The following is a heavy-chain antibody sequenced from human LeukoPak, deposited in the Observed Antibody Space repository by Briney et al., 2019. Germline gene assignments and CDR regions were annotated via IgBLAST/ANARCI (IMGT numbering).Heavy chain of an antibody. Sequence: SETLSLTCAVYGGSFSGYYWSWIRQPPGKGLEWIGEINHSGSANYNPSLKSRVTISVDTSKNQFSLKLSSVTAADTAVYYCARDDGYLIDYWGQGTLVTVSS. CDR2: INHSGSA. CDR1: GGSFSGYY. V-gene: IGHV4-34*01. D-gene: IGHD5-24*01. CDR3: ARDDGYLIDY. J-gene: IGHJ4*02.